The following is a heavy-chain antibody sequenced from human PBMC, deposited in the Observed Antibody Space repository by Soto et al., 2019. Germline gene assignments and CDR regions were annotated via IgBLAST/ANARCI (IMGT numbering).Heavy chain of an antibody. D-gene: IGHD2-2*01. CDR3: AKAFEYQLLFYAY. CDR1: GFTFSSYA. Sequence: GGSLRLSCAASGFTFSSYAMHWVRQAPGKGLEWVAVISYDGSNKYYADSVKGRFTISRDNSKNTLYLQMNSLRAEDTAVYYCAKAFEYQLLFYAYWGQGTLVTVSS. CDR2: ISYDGSNK. J-gene: IGHJ4*02. V-gene: IGHV3-30-3*01.